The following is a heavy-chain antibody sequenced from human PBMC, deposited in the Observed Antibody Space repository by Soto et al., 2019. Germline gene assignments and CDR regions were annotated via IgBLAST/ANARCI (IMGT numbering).Heavy chain of an antibody. CDR2: IYYSGST. V-gene: IGHV4-59*01. J-gene: IGHJ4*02. D-gene: IGHD2-15*01. CDR3: ARGGLGYCSGGSCYAEFDY. CDR1: GGSISSYY. Sequence: SETLSLTCTVSGGSISSYYWSWIRQPPGKGLEWIGYIYYSGSTNYNPSLKSRVTISVDTSKNQFSLKLSSVTAADTAVYYCARGGLGYCSGGSCYAEFDYWGQGTLVTVSS.